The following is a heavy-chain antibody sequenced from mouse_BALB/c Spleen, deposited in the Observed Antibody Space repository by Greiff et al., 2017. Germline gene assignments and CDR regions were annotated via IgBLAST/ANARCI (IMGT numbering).Heavy chain of an antibody. Sequence: LVKTGASVKISCKASGYSFTGYYMHWVKQSHGKSLEWIGYISCYNGATSYNQKFKGKATFTVDTSSSTAYMQFNSLTSEDSAVYYCARGRGNYDWFAYWGQGTLVTVSA. J-gene: IGHJ3*01. V-gene: IGHV1S34*01. CDR1: GYSFTGYY. CDR3: ARGRGNYDWFAY. CDR2: ISCYNGAT. D-gene: IGHD2-1*01.